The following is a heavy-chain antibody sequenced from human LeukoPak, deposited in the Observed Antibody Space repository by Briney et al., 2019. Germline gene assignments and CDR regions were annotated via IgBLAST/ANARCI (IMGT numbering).Heavy chain of an antibody. Sequence: PSETLSLTCTVSGGSISSYYWSWIRQPAGKGLEWIGRIYTSGSTNYNPSLKSRVTMSVDTSKNQFSLKLSSVTAADTAVYYCARGRLGLSYYYYYMDVWGKGTTVTVSS. V-gene: IGHV4-4*07. CDR1: GGSISSYY. D-gene: IGHD2/OR15-2a*01. CDR3: ARGRLGLSYYYYYMDV. CDR2: IYTSGST. J-gene: IGHJ6*03.